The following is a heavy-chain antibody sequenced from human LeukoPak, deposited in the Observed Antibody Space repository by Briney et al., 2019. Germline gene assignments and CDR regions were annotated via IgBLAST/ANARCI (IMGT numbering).Heavy chain of an antibody. D-gene: IGHD6-19*01. J-gene: IGHJ4*02. CDR1: GDSLDNLY. V-gene: IGHV4-34*01. Sequence: SETLSLTCAVYGDSLDNLYWSWVRQSPGKGLEWIGEVKVGGDTKYNPSLKSRATMAADTSRNQFSLRLTFVTAADTAIYYCARSFGWYALDVWGQGALVTVSS. CDR3: ARSFGWYALDV. CDR2: VKVGGDT.